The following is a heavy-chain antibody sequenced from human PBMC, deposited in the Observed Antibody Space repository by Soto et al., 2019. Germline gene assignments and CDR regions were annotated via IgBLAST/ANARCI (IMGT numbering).Heavy chain of an antibody. CDR2: ISSTTNYI. J-gene: IGHJ4*02. CDR1: GFPFTRYS. CDR3: ARESEDLTSNFDY. Sequence: EVQLVESGGGLGKPGGSLRISCAASGFPFTRYSMNRVRPAPGKGLEWVSSISSTTNYIYYGDSMKGRFTISRDNAKNSLYLEMNSLRAEDTAVYYCARESEDLTSNFDYWGQGTLVTVSS. V-gene: IGHV3-21*06.